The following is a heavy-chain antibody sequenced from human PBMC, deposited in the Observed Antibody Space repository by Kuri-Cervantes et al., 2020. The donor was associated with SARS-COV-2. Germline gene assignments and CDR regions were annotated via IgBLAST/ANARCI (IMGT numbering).Heavy chain of an antibody. CDR3: ARGMIQGALDI. Sequence: ESLKISCAVYGGSFSGYYWSWIRQPPGKGLEWIGEINHSGSTNYNPSLKSRVTISVDTSKNQFSLTLTSVTAADTAVYYCARGMIQGALDIWGQGTMVTVSS. J-gene: IGHJ3*02. D-gene: IGHD5-18*01. V-gene: IGHV4-34*01. CDR1: GGSFSGYY. CDR2: INHSGST.